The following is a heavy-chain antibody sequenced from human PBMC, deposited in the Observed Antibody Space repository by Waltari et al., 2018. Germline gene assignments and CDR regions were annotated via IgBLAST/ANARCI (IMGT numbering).Heavy chain of an antibody. CDR3: AKGQYYDFWSGYLD. CDR2: ISWNSGSI. CDR1: GFTFDVYA. D-gene: IGHD3-3*01. Sequence: EVQLVESGGGLVQPGRSLRLSCAASGFTFDVYAMHWVRQAPGKGLEWVSGISWNSGSIGYADSVKGRFTISRDNAKNSLYLQMNSLRAEDTALYYCAKGQYYDFWSGYLDWGQGTLVTVSS. V-gene: IGHV3-9*01. J-gene: IGHJ4*02.